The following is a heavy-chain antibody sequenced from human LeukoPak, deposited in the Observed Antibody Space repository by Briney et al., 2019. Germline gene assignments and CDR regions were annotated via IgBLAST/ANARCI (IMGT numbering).Heavy chain of an antibody. Sequence: ASVKVSCKASGYPFRSYVVHWLRQASGQSLEWIGWNNPANGNTKYSRNFQGRVTITRDMSTSTAYMELSSLRSEDTAVYYCAALPTYYYDSSGYYYFDYWGQGTLVTVSS. J-gene: IGHJ4*02. CDR2: NNPANGNT. D-gene: IGHD3-22*01. V-gene: IGHV1-3*01. CDR1: GYPFRSYV. CDR3: AALPTYYYDSSGYYYFDY.